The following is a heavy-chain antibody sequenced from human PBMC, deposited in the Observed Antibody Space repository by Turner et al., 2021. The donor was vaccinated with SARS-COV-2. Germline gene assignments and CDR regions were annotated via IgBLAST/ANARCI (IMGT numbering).Heavy chain of an antibody. Sequence: QVQVVQSGAEVKKPGASVKVPCKVSGYTLTELSMPWVRQAPGKGLEWMGGFDPEDAETICARKFQGRVTMTEDTSTDTAYMELSSLRSEDTAVYYCATATVIDGDYVNYYYYYGMDVWGQGTTVTVSS. CDR2: FDPEDAET. CDR1: GYTLTELS. V-gene: IGHV1-24*01. D-gene: IGHD4-17*01. J-gene: IGHJ6*02. CDR3: ATATVIDGDYVNYYYYYGMDV.